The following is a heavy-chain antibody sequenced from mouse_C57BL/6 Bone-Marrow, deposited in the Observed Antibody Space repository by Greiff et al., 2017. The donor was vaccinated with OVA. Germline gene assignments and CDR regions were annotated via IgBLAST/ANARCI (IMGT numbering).Heavy chain of an antibody. CDR1: GFNIKDDY. CDR2: IDPENGDT. Sequence: VQLKQSGAELVRPGASVKLSCTASGFNIKDDYMHWVKQRPEQGLEWIGWIDPENGDTEYASKFQGKATITADTSSNTAYLQLSSLTSEDTAVYYCTTGLYYGSSYRYFDVWGTGTTVTVSS. J-gene: IGHJ1*03. D-gene: IGHD1-1*01. CDR3: TTGLYYGSSYRYFDV. V-gene: IGHV14-4*01.